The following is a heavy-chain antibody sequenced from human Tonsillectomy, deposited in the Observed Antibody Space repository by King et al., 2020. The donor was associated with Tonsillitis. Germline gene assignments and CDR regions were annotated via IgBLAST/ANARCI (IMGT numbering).Heavy chain of an antibody. CDR2: ISWDGGST. V-gene: IGHV3-43D*03. CDR1: GFTFDDYA. CDR3: VLSGEGYIYGYGDFDY. D-gene: IGHD5-18*01. Sequence: DVQLVESGGVVVQPGGSLRLSCAASGFTFDDYAMHWVRQAPGKGLEWVSLISWDGGSTYYADSVKGRFTISRDNSKNSLYLQMNSLRAEDTALYYCVLSGEGYIYGYGDFDYWGQGTLVTVSS. J-gene: IGHJ4*02.